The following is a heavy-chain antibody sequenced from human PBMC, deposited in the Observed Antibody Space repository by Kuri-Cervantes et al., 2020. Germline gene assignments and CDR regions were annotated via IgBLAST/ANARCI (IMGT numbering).Heavy chain of an antibody. Sequence: GGSLRLSCAASGFTFDDYGMNWVRQVPGKGLEWVSGINWNGDTTRYADSVKGRFTISRDNAKNSLYLQMNSLRAGDTAVYYCARDRLGRPPGPMDVWGKGTTVTVSS. CDR1: GFTFDDYG. J-gene: IGHJ6*03. D-gene: IGHD6-19*01. CDR3: ARDRLGRPPGPMDV. CDR2: INWNGDTT. V-gene: IGHV3-20*04.